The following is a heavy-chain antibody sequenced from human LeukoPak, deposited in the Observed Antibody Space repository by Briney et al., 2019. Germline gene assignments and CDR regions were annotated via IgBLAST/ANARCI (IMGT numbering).Heavy chain of an antibody. D-gene: IGHD6-19*01. V-gene: IGHV3-30*04. Sequence: GRSLRLSCAASGFTFSSYAMHWVRQAPGKGLEWVAVISNDGSKKNYADSVKGRFTISRDNPKNTLYLQMNSLRAEDTAVYYCAKRSAESSGYFDYWGQGTLVTVSS. J-gene: IGHJ4*02. CDR1: GFTFSSYA. CDR3: AKRSAESSGYFDY. CDR2: ISNDGSKK.